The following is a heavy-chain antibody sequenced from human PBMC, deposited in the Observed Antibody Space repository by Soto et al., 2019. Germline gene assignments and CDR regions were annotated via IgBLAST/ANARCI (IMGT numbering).Heavy chain of an antibody. J-gene: IGHJ6*02. Sequence: QVQLVQSGAEAKKPGSSLKVSVKTSGGTFSSYAISWVRQAPGQGLEWMGGIVPLFRTTNYAQKFQGRVTITADTSTYTVYTELPALRAGDTGVYYCARGGYSSRGSNLLDRSGLDVWGQGNTVTVSS. D-gene: IGHD5-12*01. CDR2: IVPLFRTT. CDR1: GGTFSSYA. CDR3: ARGGYSSRGSNLLDRSGLDV. V-gene: IGHV1-69*06.